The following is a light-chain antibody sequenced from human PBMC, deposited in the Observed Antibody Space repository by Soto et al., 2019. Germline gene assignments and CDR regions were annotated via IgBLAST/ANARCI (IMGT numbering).Light chain of an antibody. CDR1: QRVNSSY. J-gene: IGKJ2*01. V-gene: IGKV3-20*01. CDR2: GAS. CDR3: QQYVNSPVT. Sequence: EIVLTQSPDTLYLSPGEGATLSCRASQRVNSSYLAWYQQKPGQAPRLLISGASDRATGVPARVSGSGSGTDFTLTICRLEPEDFAVYYCQQYVNSPVTFGQGTKVDIK.